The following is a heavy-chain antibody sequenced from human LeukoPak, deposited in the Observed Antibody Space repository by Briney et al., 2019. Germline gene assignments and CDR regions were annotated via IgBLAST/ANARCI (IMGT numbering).Heavy chain of an antibody. V-gene: IGHV4-38-2*02. Sequence: SETLSLTCTVSGYSISSGYYWGWIRQPPGKGLEWIGSIYHSGSTYYNPSLKSRVTISVDTSKNQFSLKLSSVTAADTAVYYCARDWDYSSGWGDFDLWGRGTLVTVSS. D-gene: IGHD6-19*01. CDR1: GYSISSGYY. J-gene: IGHJ2*01. CDR3: ARDWDYSSGWGDFDL. CDR2: IYHSGST.